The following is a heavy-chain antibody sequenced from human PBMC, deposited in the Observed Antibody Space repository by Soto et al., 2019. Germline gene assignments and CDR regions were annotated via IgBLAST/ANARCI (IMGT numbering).Heavy chain of an antibody. V-gene: IGHV1-3*04. D-gene: IGHD2-21*02. CDR3: ASGHCSGDCYSDY. J-gene: IGHJ4*02. Sequence: ASVKGSCNASGYTFTNYAMHWVRQAPGQGLEWLGWINTGNGNTKCSQKFQGRVTITWDTSATTTYIELSSLRSEDTAVYYCASGHCSGDCYSDYWGQGTLVTVSS. CDR1: GYTFTNYA. CDR2: INTGNGNT.